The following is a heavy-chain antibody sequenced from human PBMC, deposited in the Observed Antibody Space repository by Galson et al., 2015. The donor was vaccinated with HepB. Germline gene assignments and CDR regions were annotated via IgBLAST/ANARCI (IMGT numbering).Heavy chain of an antibody. D-gene: IGHD2-15*01. CDR3: ARVHCSGGSCYAGTYFDY. CDR2: IYYSGST. CDR1: GGSISSYY. Sequence: SETLSLTCTVSGGSISSYYWSWIRQPPGKGLEWIGYIYYSGSTNYNPSLKSRVTISVDTSKNQFSLKLSSVTAADTAVYYCARVHCSGGSCYAGTYFDYWGQGTLVTVSS. V-gene: IGHV4-59*01. J-gene: IGHJ4*02.